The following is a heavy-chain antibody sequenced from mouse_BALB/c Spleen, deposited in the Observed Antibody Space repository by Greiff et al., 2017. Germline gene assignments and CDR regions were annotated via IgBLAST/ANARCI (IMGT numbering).Heavy chain of an antibody. D-gene: IGHD1-1*01. CDR3: ARDQYYGSSLYYAMDY. CDR2: IRNKANGYTT. Sequence: EVKVVESGGGLVQPGGSLRLSCATSGFTFTDYYMSWVRQPPGKALEWLGFIRNKANGYTTEYGASVKGRFTISRDNSQSILYLQMNTLRAEDSATYYCARDQYYGSSLYYAMDYWGQGTSVTVSS. CDR1: GFTFTDYY. J-gene: IGHJ4*01. V-gene: IGHV7-3*02.